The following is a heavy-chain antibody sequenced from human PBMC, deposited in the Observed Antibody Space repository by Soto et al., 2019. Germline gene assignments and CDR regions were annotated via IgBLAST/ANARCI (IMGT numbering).Heavy chain of an antibody. J-gene: IGHJ6*02. CDR1: GGSITSYY. V-gene: IGHV4-59*07. CDR2: IYYSGSP. CDR3: ASSNIAAAGFYYYGMDV. Sequence: PSDTLSLNCTVPGGSITSYYWSWIRKPPGKGLEWIGYIYYSGSPNYNPSLKSRVTISVDTSKNQFSLKLSSVTAADTAVYYCASSNIAAAGFYYYGMDVWGRGTTVT. D-gene: IGHD6-13*01.